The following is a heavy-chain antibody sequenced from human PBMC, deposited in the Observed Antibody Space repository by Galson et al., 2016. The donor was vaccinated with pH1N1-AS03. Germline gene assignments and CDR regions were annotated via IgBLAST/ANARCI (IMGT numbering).Heavy chain of an antibody. D-gene: IGHD2-15*01. Sequence: ETLSLTCTVSGGSISSHYWNWIRQPPGKGLEWIGYINYSGSTNYNPSLKSRVTISVDTSKNQFSLRLRSVTAADTAVYYCARLFMEGLCSGGSCHQTNAFDMWGQGTMVTVSS. CDR1: GGSISSHY. CDR3: ARLFMEGLCSGGSCHQTNAFDM. V-gene: IGHV4-59*08. J-gene: IGHJ3*02. CDR2: INYSGST.